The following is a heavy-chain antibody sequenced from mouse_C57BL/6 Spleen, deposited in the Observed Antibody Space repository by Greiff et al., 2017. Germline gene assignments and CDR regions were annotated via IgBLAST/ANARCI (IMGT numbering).Heavy chain of an antibody. J-gene: IGHJ3*01. Sequence: QVQLQESGPGLVQPSQSLSITCTVSGFSLTSYGVHWVRQSPGKGLEWLGVIWSGGSTDYNAAFISRLSISKDNSKSQVFFKMNSLQADDTAIYYCARGDDGYYTWFAYWGQGTLVTVSA. CDR1: GFSLTSYG. V-gene: IGHV2-2*01. CDR2: IWSGGST. CDR3: ARGDDGYYTWFAY. D-gene: IGHD2-3*01.